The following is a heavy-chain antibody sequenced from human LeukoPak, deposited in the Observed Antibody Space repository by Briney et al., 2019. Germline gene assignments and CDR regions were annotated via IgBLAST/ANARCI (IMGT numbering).Heavy chain of an antibody. CDR1: GGSISSYY. J-gene: IGHJ5*02. Sequence: SETLSFTCTVSGGSISSYYWSWIRQPPGKGLEWIGYIYYSGSTNYNPSLKSRVTMSVDTSKNRFSLKLSSVTAADTAVYYCARGSYYYEVGDWFDPWGQGTLVTVSS. CDR2: IYYSGST. D-gene: IGHD3-22*01. CDR3: ARGSYYYEVGDWFDP. V-gene: IGHV4-59*12.